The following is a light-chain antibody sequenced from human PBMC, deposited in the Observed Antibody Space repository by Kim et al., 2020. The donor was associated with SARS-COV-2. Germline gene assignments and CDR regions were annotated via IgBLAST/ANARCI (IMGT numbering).Light chain of an antibody. J-gene: IGKJ3*01. Sequence: EIVLTQSPGTLSLSPGERATLSCRASQSVSNNYLAWYQQKPGQAPRLLIYEASSRATGIPDRFSGSGSGTDFTLTISRLEPEDFAVYYCQQYGSSLFTFGPGTKVDIK. CDR3: QQYGSSLFT. V-gene: IGKV3-20*01. CDR2: EAS. CDR1: QSVSNNY.